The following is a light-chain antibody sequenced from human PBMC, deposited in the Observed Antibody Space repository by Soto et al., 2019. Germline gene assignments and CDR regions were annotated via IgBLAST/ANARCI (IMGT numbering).Light chain of an antibody. J-gene: IGKJ3*01. CDR2: EIS. Sequence: DIVLTQTPLSLPVTLGQPASISCRSGQSLVHSDGNTYLSWVQQRPGQPPRLLIYEISNRFSGVPDRFSGRGAGTDFTLKISRVEAEDVGVYYCVQASQYAGFTFGPGTKVDIK. CDR1: QSLVHSDGNTY. V-gene: IGKV2-24*01. CDR3: VQASQYAGFT.